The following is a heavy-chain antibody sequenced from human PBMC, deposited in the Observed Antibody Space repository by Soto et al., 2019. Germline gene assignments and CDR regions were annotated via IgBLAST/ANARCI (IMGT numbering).Heavy chain of an antibody. CDR2: MSAYNGNT. CDR3: ARHFKGVNYYHSSGCYPRY. J-gene: IGHJ4*02. V-gene: IGHV1-18*01. CDR1: GYTFTSYG. D-gene: IGHD3-22*01. Sequence: QVQLVQSGAEVKKPGASVKVSCKASGYTFTSYGISWVRQAPGQGLEWMGWMSAYNGNTNYAQKRQGRVTMTTDTYARTDEMKLQSLRSDDTAVYYCARHFKGVNYYHSSGCYPRYWGQGTLVTVAS.